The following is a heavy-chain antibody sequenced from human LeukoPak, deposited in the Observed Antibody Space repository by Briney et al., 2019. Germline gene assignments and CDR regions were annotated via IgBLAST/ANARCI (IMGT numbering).Heavy chain of an antibody. CDR1: GFTVSSNY. D-gene: IGHD3-10*01. CDR2: MYSGDSK. V-gene: IGHV3-53*01. J-gene: IGHJ3*02. CDR3: ARGGESPSHDAFDI. Sequence: GGSLRLSCAASGFTVSSNYMSWVRQAPGKGLEWVSVMYSGDSKYYADSVKGRFTIFRDNSKNTLYLQMNSLRAEDTAVYYCARGGESPSHDAFDIWGQGTMVTVSS.